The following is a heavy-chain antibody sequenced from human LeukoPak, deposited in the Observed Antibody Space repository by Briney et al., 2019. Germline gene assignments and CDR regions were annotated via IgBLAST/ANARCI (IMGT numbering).Heavy chain of an antibody. J-gene: IGHJ3*02. CDR3: ARHLDIVATINAFDI. V-gene: IGHV4-34*01. CDR1: GGSFSGYY. Sequence: PSGTLSLTCAVYGGSFSGYYWSWIRQPPGKGLEWIGEINHSGSTNYNPSLKSRVTISVDTSKNLFSLKLSSVTAADTAVYYCARHLDIVATINAFDIWGQGTMVTVSS. D-gene: IGHD5-12*01. CDR2: INHSGST.